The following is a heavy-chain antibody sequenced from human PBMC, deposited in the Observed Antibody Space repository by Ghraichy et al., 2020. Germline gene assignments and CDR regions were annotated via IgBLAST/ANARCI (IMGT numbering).Heavy chain of an antibody. D-gene: IGHD3-22*01. V-gene: IGHV1-46*03. Sequence: ASVKVSCKASGYTFTSYYMHWVRQAPGQGLEWMGIINPSGGSTSYAQKFQGRVTMTRDTSTSTVYMELSSLRSEDTAVYYCARGPEYYYDSSGYYYGYYFDYWGQGTLVTVSS. J-gene: IGHJ4*02. CDR2: INPSGGST. CDR3: ARGPEYYYDSSGYYYGYYFDY. CDR1: GYTFTSYY.